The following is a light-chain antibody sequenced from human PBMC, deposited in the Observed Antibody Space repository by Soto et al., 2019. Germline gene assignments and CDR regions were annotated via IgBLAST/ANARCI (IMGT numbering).Light chain of an antibody. J-gene: IGLJ3*02. CDR1: SSDVGGYDY. V-gene: IGLV2-23*01. CDR3: CSFARGSTLV. Sequence: QSVLTQPPSASGSLGQSVTISCTGTSSDVGGYDYVSWHQQHPGKAPKVMIYEGSKRPSGVSNRFFGSKSGNTASLTISGLQAEDEADYYCCSFARGSTLVFGGGTKVTVL. CDR2: EGS.